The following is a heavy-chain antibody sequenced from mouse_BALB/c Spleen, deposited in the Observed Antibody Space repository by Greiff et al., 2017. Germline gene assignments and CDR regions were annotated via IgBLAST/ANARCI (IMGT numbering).Heavy chain of an antibody. CDR2: IDPADGNT. J-gene: IGHJ3*01. CDR1: GFNIKDTY. Sequence: EVKLMESGAELVKPGASVKLSCTASGFNIKDTYMHWVKQRPEQGLEWIGRIDPADGNTKYDPKFQGKDTITADTSSNTAYLQLSSLTSEDTAVYYGARGGGSWFAYWGQGTLVTVSA. D-gene: IGHD3-1*01. V-gene: IGHV14-3*02. CDR3: ARGGGSWFAY.